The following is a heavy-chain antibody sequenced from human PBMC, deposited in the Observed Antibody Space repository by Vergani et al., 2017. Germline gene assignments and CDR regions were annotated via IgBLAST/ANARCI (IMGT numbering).Heavy chain of an antibody. V-gene: IGHV4-34*01. D-gene: IGHD4-11*01. CDR3: ARVNTETNGHLYYYYYMDV. CDR2: IDHTGRP. CDR1: GGSFTSYH. J-gene: IGHJ6*03. Sequence: QVQLQQWGGGLLKPSETLSLTCVVNGGSFTSYHWTWIRQSPGEELEWVGDIDHTGRPEYNPSLKSRLTRSLDKTRNQFSLTLNSVTATDTAIYFCARVNTETNGHLYYYYYMDVWGQGTAVTVS.